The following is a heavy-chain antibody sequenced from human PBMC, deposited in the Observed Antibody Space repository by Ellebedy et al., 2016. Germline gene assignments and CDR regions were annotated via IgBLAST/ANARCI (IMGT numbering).Heavy chain of an antibody. V-gene: IGHV4-31*03. CDR3: ARNYCSGGSCYLGWFDP. CDR2: IYHSGGI. J-gene: IGHJ5*02. CDR1: GDSISSGRYY. Sequence: SETLSLTCTISGDSISSGRYYWSWTRHNPRTGLEWIGYIYHSGGISYNPSLKSRLTLSVDTSKNQFSLKLSSVTAADTAIYYCARNYCSGGSCYLGWFDPWGQGTLVTVSS. D-gene: IGHD2-15*01.